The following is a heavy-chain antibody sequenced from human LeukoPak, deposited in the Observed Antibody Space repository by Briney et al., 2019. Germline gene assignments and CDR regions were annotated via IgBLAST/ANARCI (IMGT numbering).Heavy chain of an antibody. Sequence: GGSLRLSCAASGFTFSSYAMSWVRQAPGKGLEWVSAISGSGGSTYYADSVKGRFTISRDNSKNTLYLQMNSLRAEDTAVYYCAKDRITMVRGVIITPLDYWGQGTLVTVSS. CDR2: ISGSGGST. V-gene: IGHV3-23*01. D-gene: IGHD3-10*01. CDR1: GFTFSSYA. J-gene: IGHJ4*02. CDR3: AKDRITMVRGVIITPLDY.